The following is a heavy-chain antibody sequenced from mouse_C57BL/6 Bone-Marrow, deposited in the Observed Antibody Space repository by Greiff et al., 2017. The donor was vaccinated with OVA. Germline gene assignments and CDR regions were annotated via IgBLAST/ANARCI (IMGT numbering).Heavy chain of an antibody. CDR2: IDPENGDT. CDR3: TTIYYGNYAWFAY. V-gene: IGHV14-4*01. CDR1: GFNIKDDY. J-gene: IGHJ3*01. Sequence: VQLKESGAELVRPGASVKLSCTASGFNIKDDYMHWVKQRPEQGLEWIGWIDPENGDTEYASKFQGKATITADTSSNTAYLQLSSLTSEDTAVYYCTTIYYGNYAWFAYWGQGTLVTVSA. D-gene: IGHD2-1*01.